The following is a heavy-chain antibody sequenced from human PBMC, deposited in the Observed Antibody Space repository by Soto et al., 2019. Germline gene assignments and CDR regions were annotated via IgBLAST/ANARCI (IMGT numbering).Heavy chain of an antibody. CDR2: ISAYNGNT. V-gene: IGHV1-18*01. D-gene: IGHD6-13*01. CDR1: GYTFTSYG. CDR3: ADLPMAHSRDEAFDI. Sequence: QVQLVQSGAEVKKPGASVKVSCKASGYTFTSYGISWVRQAPGQGLEWMGWISAYNGNTNYAQKLQGRGTMTTDTSTSTAYMELRSLRSDDTAVYYCADLPMAHSRDEAFDIWGQGTMVTVSS. J-gene: IGHJ3*02.